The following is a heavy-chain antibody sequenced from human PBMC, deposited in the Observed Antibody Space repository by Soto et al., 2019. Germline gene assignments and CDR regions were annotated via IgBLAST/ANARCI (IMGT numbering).Heavy chain of an antibody. J-gene: IGHJ4*02. CDR1: GFVFNTYG. CDR3: AKEGDDSSGYLSECFGY. CDR2: ISYDGSNK. D-gene: IGHD3-22*01. Sequence: QVQLVESGGGVVQPGRSLRLSCAASGFVFNTYGMHWVRQAPGKGLEWVAVISYDGSNKYYADSVKGRFTISRDNSKNTLYLELNSLRPADTAVYHCAKEGDDSSGYLSECFGYWGQGTLVTVSS. V-gene: IGHV3-30*18.